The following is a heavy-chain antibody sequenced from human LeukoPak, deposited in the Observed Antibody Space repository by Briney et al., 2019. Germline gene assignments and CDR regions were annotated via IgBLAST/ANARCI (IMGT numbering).Heavy chain of an antibody. J-gene: IGHJ4*02. CDR3: AKYEGGPGFDY. Sequence: GGSLRLSCAAAGFTFSRYGMHWVRQAPGKGLEWVAFIWFDGNNKYYADSVKGRFTISRDNARNSLYLQMDSLRAEDTAVYYCAKYEGGPGFDYWGQGTLVTVSS. CDR2: IWFDGNNK. D-gene: IGHD3-16*01. CDR1: GFTFSRYG. V-gene: IGHV3-33*03.